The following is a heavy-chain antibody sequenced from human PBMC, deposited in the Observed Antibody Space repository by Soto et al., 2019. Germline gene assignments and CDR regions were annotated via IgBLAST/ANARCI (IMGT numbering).Heavy chain of an antibody. J-gene: IGHJ4*02. CDR3: ARVGSSGWSPDY. CDR1: GYTFTSYA. CDR2: INAGNGNT. Sequence: GASVKASCKASGYTFTSYAMHWVRQAPGQRLEWMGWINAGNGNTKYSQKFQGRVTITRDTSASTAYMELSPVTAADTAVYYCARVGSSGWSPDYWGQGTLVTVSS. V-gene: IGHV1-3*01. D-gene: IGHD6-19*01.